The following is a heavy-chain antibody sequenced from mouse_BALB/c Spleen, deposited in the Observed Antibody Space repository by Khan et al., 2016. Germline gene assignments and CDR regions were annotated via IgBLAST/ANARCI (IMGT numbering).Heavy chain of an antibody. V-gene: IGHV3-2*02. J-gene: IGHJ1*01. Sequence: EVQLQESGPGLVKPSQSLSLTCTVTGYSITSDYAWNWIRQFPGNKLEWMGHIRYSGSTTYNPSLKSRISITRDTSKNQFFLQLYSVTTEDTATYYCTRSPTATRYFDVWGAGTTVTVSS. CDR3: TRSPTATRYFDV. D-gene: IGHD1-2*01. CDR1: GYSITSDYA. CDR2: IRYSGST.